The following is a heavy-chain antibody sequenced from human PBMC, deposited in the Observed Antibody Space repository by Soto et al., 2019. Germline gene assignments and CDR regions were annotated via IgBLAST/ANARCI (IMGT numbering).Heavy chain of an antibody. V-gene: IGHV3-30*18. D-gene: IGHD5-12*01. CDR2: ISYDGSKK. Sequence: QVQLVESGGGVVQPGRSLRLSCAASGVTFSSYGMHWVRQAPGKGLEWVAVISYDGSKKYYADSVKGRCTISRDNSKNTLYLQMNSLRGEDTAVYYCAKDRASGYDDGFDYWGQGNLVTVSS. J-gene: IGHJ4*02. CDR1: GVTFSSYG. CDR3: AKDRASGYDDGFDY.